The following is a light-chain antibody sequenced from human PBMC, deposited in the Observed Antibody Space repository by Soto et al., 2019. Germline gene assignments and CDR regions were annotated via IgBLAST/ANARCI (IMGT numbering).Light chain of an antibody. J-gene: IGKJ4*01. CDR2: GAS. CDR1: QSVSRNY. V-gene: IGKV3-20*01. CDR3: QQYGRTPLT. Sequence: EIVLTQSPGILSLSPGERASLSCRASQSVSRNYIAWCRLKPGQAPRLLIHGASDRAPGIPDRFGGSGSGTDFTLTISRLEPEDFAVYYCQQYGRTPLTFGGGTKVEI.